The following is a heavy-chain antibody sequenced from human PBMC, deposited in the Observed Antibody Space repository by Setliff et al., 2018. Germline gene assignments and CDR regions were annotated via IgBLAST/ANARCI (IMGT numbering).Heavy chain of an antibody. V-gene: IGHV3-21*06. CDR1: GLPFSNSN. J-gene: IGHJ4*02. D-gene: IGHD2-8*02. CDR3: ARDRLTSARYWTSDY. CDR2: ISSISNYI. Sequence: GSLRLSCVASGLPFSNSNINWVRQAPGEGLEWVSSISSISNYIYYADSVKGRFTISRDNAKNSVFLDMNSLRVDDTATYYCARDRLTSARYWTSDYWGQGSLVTVSS.